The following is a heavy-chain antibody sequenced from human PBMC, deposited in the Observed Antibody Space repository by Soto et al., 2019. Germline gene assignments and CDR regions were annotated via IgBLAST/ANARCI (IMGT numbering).Heavy chain of an antibody. J-gene: IGHJ6*02. CDR2: IYPGDSDT. Sequence: GESLKISCKGSGYSFTSYWIGWVRQMLGKGLEWMGIIYPGDSDTRYSPSFQGQVTISADKSTSTAYLQWSSLKASDTAMYYCARKGYCSGGSCFGYYGMDVWGQGTTVTVSS. CDR3: ARKGYCSGGSCFGYYGMDV. D-gene: IGHD2-15*01. V-gene: IGHV5-51*01. CDR1: GYSFTSYW.